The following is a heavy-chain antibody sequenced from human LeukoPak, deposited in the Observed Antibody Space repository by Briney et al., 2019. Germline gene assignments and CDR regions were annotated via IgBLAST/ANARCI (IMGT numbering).Heavy chain of an antibody. Sequence: GGSLRLSCAASGFTFSDYYMSWIRQAPGKGLEWVSYISSSGSTIYYADSVKGRFTISRDNAKNSLYLQMNSLRAEDTAVYYCARGIYYYDSSGYYYYYYYMDVWGKGTTVTASS. D-gene: IGHD3-22*01. CDR2: ISSSGSTI. CDR1: GFTFSDYY. J-gene: IGHJ6*03. V-gene: IGHV3-11*01. CDR3: ARGIYYYDSSGYYYYYYYMDV.